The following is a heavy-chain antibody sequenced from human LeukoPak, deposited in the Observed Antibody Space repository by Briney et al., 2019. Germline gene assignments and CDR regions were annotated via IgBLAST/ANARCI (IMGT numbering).Heavy chain of an antibody. V-gene: IGHV3-64D*06. CDR2: ISNTGVST. D-gene: IGHD3-10*01. J-gene: IGHJ4*02. CDR1: GFTFSSFA. Sequence: GGSLRLSCSASGFTFSSFALHWVRQAPGKGLEYVSGISNTGVSTYYADSVTGRFTISRDNSKNTLYLQMGSLRAEDTAIYYCVKDDSYYYDSGIYPYWGQGTLVTVSS. CDR3: VKDDSYYYDSGIYPY.